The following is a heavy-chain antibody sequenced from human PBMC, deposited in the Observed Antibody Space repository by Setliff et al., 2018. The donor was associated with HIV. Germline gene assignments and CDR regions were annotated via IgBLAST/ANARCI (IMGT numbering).Heavy chain of an antibody. V-gene: IGHV4-59*04. J-gene: IGHJ4*02. D-gene: IGHD6-6*01. CDR2: IYYSGDT. CDR1: GGSINSHY. CDR3: ARMEATRPPRGLDY. Sequence: SETLSLTCTVSGGSINSHYWSWIRQPPGKGLEWIGTIYYSGDTQYNPSFKSRVTISVDTSKNQFSLSLISVTAADTAVYYCARMEATRPPRGLDYWGQGTLVTVSS.